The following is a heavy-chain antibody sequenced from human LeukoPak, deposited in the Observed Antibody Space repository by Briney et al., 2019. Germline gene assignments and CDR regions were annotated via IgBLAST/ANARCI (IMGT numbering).Heavy chain of an antibody. J-gene: IGHJ6*03. CDR3: ARDSSSPYYYYYYMDV. CDR2: TSSSSSYI. Sequence: PGGSLRLSCAASGFTFSSYSMNWVRQAPGKGLEWVSSTSSSSSYIYYADSVKGRFTISRDNAKNSLYLQMNSLRAEDTAVYYCARDSSSPYYYYYYMDVWGKGTTVTVSS. CDR1: GFTFSSYS. V-gene: IGHV3-21*01. D-gene: IGHD6-13*01.